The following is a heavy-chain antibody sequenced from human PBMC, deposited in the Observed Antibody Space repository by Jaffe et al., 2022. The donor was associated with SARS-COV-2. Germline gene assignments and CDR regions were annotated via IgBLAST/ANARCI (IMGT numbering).Heavy chain of an antibody. CDR2: SSNSGGST. V-gene: IGHV3-23*04. Sequence: EVQLVESGGGLVQPGGSLRLSCAASGFTFNNYAMSWVRQAPGKGLEWVSSSSNSGGSTYYADSVRGRFTISRDSSKNTLFLQMDSLGAEDTAMYYCAKDKYIYGSSPFDNWGQGTLVTVSS. J-gene: IGHJ4*02. CDR3: AKDKYIYGSSPFDN. D-gene: IGHD5-18*01. CDR1: GFTFNNYA.